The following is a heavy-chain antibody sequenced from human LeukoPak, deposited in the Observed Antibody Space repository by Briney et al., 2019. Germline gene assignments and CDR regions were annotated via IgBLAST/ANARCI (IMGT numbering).Heavy chain of an antibody. D-gene: IGHD2-21*02. J-gene: IGHJ4*02. CDR1: GFNFRSYG. Sequence: GGSLRLSCAASGFNFRSYGMHWVRQAPGKGLEWVAVIWYDGSNKNYADSVKGRFTISRDNSQNTLYLQMNSLRAEDTAVYYCARRDPFDYWGQGTLVTVSS. V-gene: IGHV3-33*01. CDR3: ARRDPFDY. CDR2: IWYDGSNK.